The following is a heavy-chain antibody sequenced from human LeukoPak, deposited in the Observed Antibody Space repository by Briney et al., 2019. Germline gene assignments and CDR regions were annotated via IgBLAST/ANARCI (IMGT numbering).Heavy chain of an antibody. J-gene: IGHJ4*02. Sequence: GGSLRLSCAASGFTFSSYSMNWVRQAPGKGLEWVSSISSSSSYIYYADSVKGRFTISRDNAKNSLYLQMNSLRAEDTAVYYCARVLRVTTGTEADYWGQGTLVTVSS. CDR3: ARVLRVTTGTEADY. V-gene: IGHV3-21*01. D-gene: IGHD4-17*01. CDR1: GFTFSSYS. CDR2: ISSSSSYI.